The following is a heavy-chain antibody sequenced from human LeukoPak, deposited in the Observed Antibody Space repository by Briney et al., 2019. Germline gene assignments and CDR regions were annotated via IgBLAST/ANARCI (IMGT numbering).Heavy chain of an antibody. CDR1: GFTFSSYS. CDR2: ISSSSSYI. Sequence: GGSLRLSCAASGFTFSSYSMNWVRQAPGKGLEWVSSISSSSSYIYYADSVKGRFTISRDNAKNSLYLQMDSLRAEDTAVYYCARSQYSSSLIRWYWFDPWGQGTLVTVSS. V-gene: IGHV3-21*01. J-gene: IGHJ5*02. CDR3: ARSQYSSSLIRWYWFDP. D-gene: IGHD6-6*01.